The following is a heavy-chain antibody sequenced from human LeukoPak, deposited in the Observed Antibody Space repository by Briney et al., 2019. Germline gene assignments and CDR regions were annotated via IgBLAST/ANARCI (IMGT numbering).Heavy chain of an antibody. CDR1: GGSISSSSYY. Sequence: SETLYLTCTVSGGSISSSSYYWGWIRQPPGKGLEWIGSIYYSGSTYYNPSLKSRVTISVDTSKNQFSLKLSSVTAADTAVYYCASRSPVGYYGSGSYLIDYWGQGTLVTVSS. J-gene: IGHJ4*02. D-gene: IGHD3-10*01. V-gene: IGHV4-39*01. CDR2: IYYSGST. CDR3: ASRSPVGYYGSGSYLIDY.